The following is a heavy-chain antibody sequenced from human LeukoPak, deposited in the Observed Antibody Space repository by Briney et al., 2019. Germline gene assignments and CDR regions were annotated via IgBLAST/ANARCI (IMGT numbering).Heavy chain of an antibody. CDR3: ARVWDYGSGSYYPFDY. CDR1: GYTFTSYY. V-gene: IGHV1-46*01. Sequence: ASVKVSCKASGYTFTSYYMHWVRQAPGQGLEWMGIINPSGGSTSYAQKFQGRVTMTTDTSTSTAYMELRSLRSDDTAVYYCARVWDYGSGSYYPFDYWGQGTLVTVSS. J-gene: IGHJ4*02. D-gene: IGHD3-10*01. CDR2: INPSGGST.